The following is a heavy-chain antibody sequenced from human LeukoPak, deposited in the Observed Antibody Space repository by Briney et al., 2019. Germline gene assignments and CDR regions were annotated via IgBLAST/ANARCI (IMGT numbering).Heavy chain of an antibody. V-gene: IGHV4-4*07. CDR1: GGSISSYY. Sequence: SETLFLTCTVSGGSISSYYWSWIRQPAGKALEWIGRIYTSGSTNYNPSLKSRVTMSVDTSKNQFSLKLSSVTAADTAVYYCARDYLVVAATFNWFDPWGQGTLVTVSS. CDR3: ARDYLVVAATFNWFDP. J-gene: IGHJ5*02. D-gene: IGHD2-15*01. CDR2: IYTSGST.